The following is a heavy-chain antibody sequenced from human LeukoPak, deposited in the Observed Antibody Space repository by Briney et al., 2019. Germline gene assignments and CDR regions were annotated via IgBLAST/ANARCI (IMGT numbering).Heavy chain of an antibody. CDR3: ARLRPDIVVVPAAIAYYYYYYMDV. Sequence: SETLSLTCTVSGGSISSYYWSWIRQPPGKGLEWIGYIYYSGSTNYNPSLKSRVTISVDTSKNQFSLKLSSVTAADTAVYYCARLRPDIVVVPAAIAYYYYYYMDVWGKGTTVTISS. V-gene: IGHV4-59*01. CDR2: IYYSGST. CDR1: GGSISSYY. J-gene: IGHJ6*03. D-gene: IGHD2-2*01.